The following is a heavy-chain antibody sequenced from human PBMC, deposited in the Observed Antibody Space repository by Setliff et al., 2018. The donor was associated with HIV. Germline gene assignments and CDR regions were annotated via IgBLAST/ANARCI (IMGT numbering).Heavy chain of an antibody. V-gene: IGHV4-39*07. CDR3: ASSMGSHDAFDI. Sequence: SETLSLTCTVSGGSISSSSYYWGWIRQPPGKGLEWIGSIHYTGGTYYNPSLKSRVTISVDMSKNQFSLKLSSVTAADTAVYYCASSMGSHDAFDIWGQGTMVTVSS. D-gene: IGHD2-8*01. CDR2: IHYTGGT. CDR1: GGSISSSSYY. J-gene: IGHJ3*02.